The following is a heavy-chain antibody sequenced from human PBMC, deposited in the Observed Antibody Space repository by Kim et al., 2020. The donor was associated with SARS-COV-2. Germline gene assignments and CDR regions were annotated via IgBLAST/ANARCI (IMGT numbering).Heavy chain of an antibody. CDR3: AKSSGWTHAVAFDI. V-gene: IGHV3-23*01. D-gene: IGHD6-19*01. CDR2: ISGGGGST. Sequence: GGSLRLSCAASGFTFSSYAMSWVRQAPGKGLEWVSTISGGGGSTYYADSVKGRFTISRDNARNTLYLQMNSLRAADTAVYYCAKSSGWTHAVAFDIWGQGTMVTVSS. J-gene: IGHJ3*02. CDR1: GFTFSSYA.